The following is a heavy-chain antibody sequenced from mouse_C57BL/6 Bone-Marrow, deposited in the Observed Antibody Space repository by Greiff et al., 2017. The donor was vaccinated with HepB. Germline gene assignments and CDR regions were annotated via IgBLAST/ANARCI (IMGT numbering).Heavy chain of an antibody. J-gene: IGHJ2*01. CDR3: AALLDY. D-gene: IGHD1-1*01. Sequence: EVKLMESGAELVRPGASVKLSCTASGFNIKDDYMHWVKQRPEQGLEWIGWIDPENGDTEYASKFQGKATITADTSSNTAYMQLSSLTSEDTAVYYCAALLDYWGQGTTLTVSA. V-gene: IGHV14-4*01. CDR2: IDPENGDT. CDR1: GFNIKDDY.